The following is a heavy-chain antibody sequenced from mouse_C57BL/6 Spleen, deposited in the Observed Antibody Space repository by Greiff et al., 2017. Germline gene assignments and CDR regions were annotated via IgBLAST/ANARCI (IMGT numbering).Heavy chain of an antibody. CDR1: GYAFSSSW. CDR3: ARGSSGSEDC. D-gene: IGHD3-2*02. Sequence: QVQLQQSGPELVKPGASVKISCKASGYAFSSSWMNWVKQRPGQGLEWIGRIYPGDGDTNYNGKFKGKATLTADKSSSTAYMQLSSLTSEDSSVYFCARGSSGSEDCWGKGTTLTVSS. V-gene: IGHV1-82*01. J-gene: IGHJ2*01. CDR2: IYPGDGDT.